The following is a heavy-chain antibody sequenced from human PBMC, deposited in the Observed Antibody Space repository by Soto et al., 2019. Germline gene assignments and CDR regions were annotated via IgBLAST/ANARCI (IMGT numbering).Heavy chain of an antibody. J-gene: IGHJ5*02. D-gene: IGHD4-17*01. CDR2: IIPIFGTA. V-gene: IGHV1-69*12. CDR1: GGTFSSYA. CDR3: AYSFYDYGDYYWFDP. Sequence: QVQLVQSGAEVKKPGSSVKVSCKASGGTFSSYAISWVRQAPGQGLEWMGGIIPIFGTANYAQKFQGRVTITADESXXTAYMELSSLRSEDTAVYYCAYSFYDYGDYYWFDPWGQGTLVTVSS.